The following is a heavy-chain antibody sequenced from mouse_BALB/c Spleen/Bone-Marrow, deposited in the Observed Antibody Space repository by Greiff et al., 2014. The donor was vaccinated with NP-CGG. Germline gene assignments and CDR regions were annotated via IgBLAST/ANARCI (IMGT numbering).Heavy chain of an antibody. D-gene: IGHD1-1*01. V-gene: IGHV1-7*01. CDR3: TRRAYGGSYGFAY. CDR1: GYTFTNYW. Sequence: VHLVESGAELAKPGASVKMSCKASGYTFTNYWMHWVKQRHGQGLEWIGYISPSTGYTEYNQKFKDKATLTADKSSSTAYMQLSSLTSEDSSVFYCTRRAYGGSYGFAYWGQGTLVTVSA. CDR2: ISPSTGYT. J-gene: IGHJ3*01.